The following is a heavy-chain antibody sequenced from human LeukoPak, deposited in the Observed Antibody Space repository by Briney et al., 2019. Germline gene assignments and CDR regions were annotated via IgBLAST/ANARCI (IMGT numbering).Heavy chain of an antibody. Sequence: PGGSLRLSCAASGFTFSSYWMSWVRQAPGKGLEWVANIKQDGSEKYYVDSVKGRFTISRDNSKNTLYLQMNSLRAEDTAVYYCARVYYGSGGLHYYYYYMDVWGKGTTVTISS. J-gene: IGHJ6*03. V-gene: IGHV3-7*03. CDR2: IKQDGSEK. D-gene: IGHD3-10*01. CDR3: ARVYYGSGGLHYYYYYMDV. CDR1: GFTFSSYW.